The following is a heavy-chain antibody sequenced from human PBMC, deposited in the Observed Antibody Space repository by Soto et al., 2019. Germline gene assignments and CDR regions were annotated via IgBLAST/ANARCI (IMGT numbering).Heavy chain of an antibody. Sequence: QVQLQESGPGLVKPSETLSLTCTVSGGSVSSGSYYWSWIRQPPGKGLEWIGYFYYSGSTNYNPSLKSRVNRSVDTPKNQFSLKLSSVTAADTAVYYCARAVAGMGFAYWGQGTLVTVSS. CDR3: ARAVAGMGFAY. D-gene: IGHD6-19*01. CDR1: GGSVSSGSYY. CDR2: FYYSGST. J-gene: IGHJ4*02. V-gene: IGHV4-61*01.